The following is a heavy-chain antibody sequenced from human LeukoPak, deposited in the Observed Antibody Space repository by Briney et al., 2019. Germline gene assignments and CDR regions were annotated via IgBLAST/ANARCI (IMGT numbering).Heavy chain of an antibody. V-gene: IGHV3-23*01. CDR2: ISGSGGSS. CDR3: AKGAAAGTR. CDR1: GFTFSSYA. Sequence: QAGGSLRLSCAASGFTFSSYAMSWVRQAPGKGLEWVSGISGSGGSSYHADSVKGRFTISRDNSKNTLYLQMSSLRAEDTAVYYCAKGAAAGTRWGQGTLDTVSS. J-gene: IGHJ4*02. D-gene: IGHD6-13*01.